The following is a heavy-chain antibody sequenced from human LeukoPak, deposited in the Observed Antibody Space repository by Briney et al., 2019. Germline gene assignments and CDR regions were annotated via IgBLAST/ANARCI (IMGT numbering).Heavy chain of an antibody. CDR2: INPNTGGT. CDR1: GYTFTGYY. Sequence: VASVKVSCRASGYTFTGYYMHWVRQAPGQGLEWMGWINPNTGGTNYAQRFQGRVTMTRDKTISTAYMELSRLTSDDTAVYYCASYPRYSSSPPFDYWGQGTLVTVSS. J-gene: IGHJ4*02. V-gene: IGHV1-2*02. CDR3: ASYPRYSSSPPFDY. D-gene: IGHD6-6*01.